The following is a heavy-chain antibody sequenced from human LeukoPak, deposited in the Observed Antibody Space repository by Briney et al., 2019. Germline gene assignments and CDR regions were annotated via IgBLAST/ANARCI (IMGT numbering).Heavy chain of an antibody. J-gene: IGHJ4*02. CDR2: ISAYNGNT. CDR1: GYTFTNYG. Sequence: GASVKVSCKASGYTFTNYGISWVREAPGQGLEWMGWISAYNGNTNYAQKLQGRVTMTTDTSTSTAYMELRTLRSDDTAVYYCARDAPVAAADFDCWGQGTLVTVSS. V-gene: IGHV1-18*01. CDR3: ARDAPVAAADFDC. D-gene: IGHD6-13*01.